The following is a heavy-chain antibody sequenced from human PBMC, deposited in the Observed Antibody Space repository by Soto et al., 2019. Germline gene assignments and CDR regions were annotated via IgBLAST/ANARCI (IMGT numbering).Heavy chain of an antibody. CDR2: ISNSGST. CDR3: ATESGSTYGYFDH. CDR1: GGSVTSDEDY. J-gene: IGHJ4*02. D-gene: IGHD5-18*01. V-gene: IGHV4-30-4*01. Sequence: SETLSLTCTVSGGSVTSDEDYWTWIRQSPGKGLEWIGFISNSGSTGYNPSLKTRLSMSVDRSKNQFTLRLTSVTAADTAVYFCATESGSTYGYFDHWGQGTQVTVSS.